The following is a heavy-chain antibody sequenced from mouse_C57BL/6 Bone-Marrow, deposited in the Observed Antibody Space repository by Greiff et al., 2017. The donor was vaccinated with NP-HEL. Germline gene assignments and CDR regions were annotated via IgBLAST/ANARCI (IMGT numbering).Heavy chain of an antibody. CDR3: ARDLAGLDY. CDR1: GFTFSSYA. CDR2: ISDGGSYT. D-gene: IGHD3-3*01. Sequence: EVKLEESGGGLVKPGGSLKLSCAASGFTFSSYAMSWVRQTPEKRLEWVATISDGGSYTYYPDNVKGRFTISRDNAKNNLYLQMSHLKSEDTAMYYCARDLAGLDYWGQGTTLTVSS. V-gene: IGHV5-4*01. J-gene: IGHJ2*01.